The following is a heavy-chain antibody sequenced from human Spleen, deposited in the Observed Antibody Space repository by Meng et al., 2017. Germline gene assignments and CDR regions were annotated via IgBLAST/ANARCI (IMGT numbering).Heavy chain of an antibody. J-gene: IGHJ5*02. CDR3: ARGFWYRVVITGGFDP. V-gene: IGHV3-48*03. CDR1: GFTFSNYE. D-gene: IGHD3-22*01. CDR2: ISSSGTTT. Sequence: GESLKISCATSGFTFSNYEMNWVRQAPGEGLEWLSYISSSGTTTYYADSVKGRFTISRDNAKNSLVLQMSSLRAEDTAVYYCARGFWYRVVITGGFDPWGQGTLVTVSS.